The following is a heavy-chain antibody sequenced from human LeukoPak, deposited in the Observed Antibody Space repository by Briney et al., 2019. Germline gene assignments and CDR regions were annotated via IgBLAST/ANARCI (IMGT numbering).Heavy chain of an antibody. CDR2: IYYSGST. CDR3: ARGIAYYYDSSGYYYRSGYYYYYMDV. J-gene: IGHJ6*03. D-gene: IGHD3-22*01. CDR1: GGSISSYY. Sequence: SETLSLTCTVSGGSISSYYWSWIRQPPGKGLEWIGYIYYSGSTNYNPSLKSRVTISVDTSKNQFSLKLSSVTASDTAVYYCARGIAYYYDSSGYYYRSGYYYYYMDVWGKGTTVTISS. V-gene: IGHV4-59*01.